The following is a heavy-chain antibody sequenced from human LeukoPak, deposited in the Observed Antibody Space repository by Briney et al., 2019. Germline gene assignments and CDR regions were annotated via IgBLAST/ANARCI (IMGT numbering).Heavy chain of an antibody. V-gene: IGHV4-34*01. J-gene: IGHJ3*02. D-gene: IGHD3-16*02. CDR3: ARGGNDYVWGSYRPDGAFDI. CDR1: GGSFSGYY. CDR2: INHSGST. Sequence: PSETLSLTCAVYGGSFSGYYWSWIRQPPGKGLEWIGEINHSGSTNYNPSLKSRVTISVDTSKNQFSLKLSSVTAADTAVYYCARGGNDYVWGSYRPDGAFDIWGQGTMVTVSS.